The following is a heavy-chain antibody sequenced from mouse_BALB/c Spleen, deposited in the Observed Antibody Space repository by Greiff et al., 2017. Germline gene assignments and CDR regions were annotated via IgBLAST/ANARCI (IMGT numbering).Heavy chain of an antibody. J-gene: IGHJ1*01. Sequence: VQLQQSGAELVRPGALVKLSCKASGFNIKDYYMHWVKQGPEQGLEWIGWIDPENGDTEYAPKFQGKATMTADTSSNTAYLQLSSLTSEDTAVYYCKAHYYGYDFDVWGAGTTVTVSS. CDR2: IDPENGDT. CDR1: GFNIKDYY. V-gene: IGHV14-4*02. CDR3: KAHYYGYDFDV. D-gene: IGHD1-2*01.